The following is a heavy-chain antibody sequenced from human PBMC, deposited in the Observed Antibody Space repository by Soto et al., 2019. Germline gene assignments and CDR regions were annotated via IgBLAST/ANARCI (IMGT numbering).Heavy chain of an antibody. D-gene: IGHD3-22*01. CDR3: ARDGKTYYYDSSGYYYYGMDV. V-gene: IGHV1-69*13. CDR1: GGTFSSYA. Sequence: GASVKVSCKASGGTFSSYAISWVRQAPGQGLEWMGGIIPIFGTANYAQKFQGRVTITADESTSTAYMELSSLRSEDTAVYYCARDGKTYYYDSSGYYYYGMDVWGQGTTVTVSS. J-gene: IGHJ6*02. CDR2: IIPIFGTA.